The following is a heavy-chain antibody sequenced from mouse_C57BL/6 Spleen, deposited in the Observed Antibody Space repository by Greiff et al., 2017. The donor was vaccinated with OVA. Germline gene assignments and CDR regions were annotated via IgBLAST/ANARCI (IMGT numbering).Heavy chain of an antibody. CDR2: ISSGGDYI. CDR1: GFTFSSYA. V-gene: IGHV5-9-1*02. Sequence: EVHLVESGEGLVKPGGSLKLSCAASGFTFSSYAMSWVRQTPEKRLEWVAYISSGGDYIYYADTVKGRFTISRDNARNTLYLQMSSLKSEDTAMYYCTRCDYGGKTYFDVWGTGTTVTVSS. J-gene: IGHJ1*03. CDR3: TRCDYGGKTYFDV. D-gene: IGHD2-4*01.